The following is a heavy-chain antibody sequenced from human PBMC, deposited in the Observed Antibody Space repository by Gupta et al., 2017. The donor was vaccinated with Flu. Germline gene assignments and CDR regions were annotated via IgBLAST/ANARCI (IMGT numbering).Heavy chain of an antibody. V-gene: IGHV3-74*01. D-gene: IGHD2-21*01. J-gene: IGHJ4*02. CDR2: TNCDGSYS. Sequence: RYWMHWVRQPPAKGLVWVSRTNCDGSYSDYADSVKGRFTFSRDNAKNTLFLQMNSLSAEDTAVYYCKRGNSAAYDTPLGAYWGQGTLVTVSS. CDR1: RYW. CDR3: KRGNSAAYDTPLGAY.